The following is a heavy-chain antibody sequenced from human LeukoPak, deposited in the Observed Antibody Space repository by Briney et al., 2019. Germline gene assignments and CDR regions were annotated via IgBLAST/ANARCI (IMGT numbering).Heavy chain of an antibody. CDR2: ISASGDVT. Sequence: GGSLRLSCAASEFTFSKFPMGWVRQAPGRGLEWVSAISASGDVTFHADSVRGRFTISRDNSKSTMFLQMNDLRVEDTAKFYCAKSLFTSATGTGRAFHIWGQGTMLSVSS. V-gene: IGHV3-23*01. D-gene: IGHD1-1*01. CDR3: AKSLFTSATGTGRAFHI. J-gene: IGHJ3*02. CDR1: EFTFSKFP.